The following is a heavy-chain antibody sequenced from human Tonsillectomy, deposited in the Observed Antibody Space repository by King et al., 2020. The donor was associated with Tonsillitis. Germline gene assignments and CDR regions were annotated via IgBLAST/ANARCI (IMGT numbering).Heavy chain of an antibody. D-gene: IGHD3-3*01. J-gene: IGHJ6*03. V-gene: IGHV3-21*01. Sequence: EVQLVESGGGLVKPGGSLRLSCAASGFTFSSYSMNWVRQAPGKGLEWVSSITPSSYIYYADSVKGRFTISRDNAKNSLYLQMNRRRAEDTAVYYCARTHDVWRGQRKDMDVWGKGTTVTVSS. CDR1: GFTFSSYS. CDR2: ITPSSYI. CDR3: ARTHDVWRGQRKDMDV.